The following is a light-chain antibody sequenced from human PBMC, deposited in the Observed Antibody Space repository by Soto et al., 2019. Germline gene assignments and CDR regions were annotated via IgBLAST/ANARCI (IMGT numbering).Light chain of an antibody. V-gene: IGKV3-15*01. CDR3: QQYTNWQYT. J-gene: IGKJ2*01. Sequence: EIVMTQSPATLSVSPGERASLSCRASQSVGSNLAWYQQTAGQAPRLLIYGASTRATGIPARFSGSGSGTEFTLTISSLQSEDFAVYSGQQYTNWQYTFGQGTKLEIK. CDR2: GAS. CDR1: QSVGSN.